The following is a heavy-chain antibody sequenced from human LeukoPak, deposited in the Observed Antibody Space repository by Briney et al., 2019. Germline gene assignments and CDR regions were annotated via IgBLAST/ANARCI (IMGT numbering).Heavy chain of an antibody. CDR3: ARFGYSGWNLEY. CDR2: INQGGSVK. D-gene: IGHD5-12*01. V-gene: IGHV3-7*01. Sequence: GGSLRLSCAASGFSFRDFWMTWVRQAPGKGLEWVANINQGGSVKYYVDSVKGRFTFSRDDAESSLYVQMNSLRDEDTAVYYCARFGYSGWNLEYWGQGTLVTVSS. J-gene: IGHJ4*02. CDR1: GFSFRDFW.